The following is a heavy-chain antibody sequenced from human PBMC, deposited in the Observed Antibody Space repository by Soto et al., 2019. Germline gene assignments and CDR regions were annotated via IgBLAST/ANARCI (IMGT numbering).Heavy chain of an antibody. CDR1: GGSISSYY. CDR2: IYYSGST. D-gene: IGHD3-22*01. Sequence: SETLSLTCTVSGGSISSYYSSWIRQPPGKGLEWIGYIYYSGSTNYNPSLKSRVAISVDASKNRLFLKLSAVAAADTGVYYFARGGYYYDSSGYGPWYFDYWGQGTLVTVS. J-gene: IGHJ4*02. CDR3: ARGGYYYDSSGYGPWYFDY. V-gene: IGHV4-59*01.